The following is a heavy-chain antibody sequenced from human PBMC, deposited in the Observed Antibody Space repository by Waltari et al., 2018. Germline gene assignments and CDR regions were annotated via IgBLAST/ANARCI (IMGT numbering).Heavy chain of an antibody. CDR3: AKDEVGVRGVIPFAH. CDR1: GFTFSTYG. D-gene: IGHD3-10*01. V-gene: IGHV3-30*18. Sequence: QMQLVESGGGVVQAGRSLRLACAASGFTFSTYGIDWVRQAPGKGVEWVALISQDGSNTFYGDSVKGRFTISRDNSKNALYLQADSLSAEDTALYYCAKDEVGVRGVIPFAHWGQGTLITVSS. J-gene: IGHJ4*02. CDR2: ISQDGSNT.